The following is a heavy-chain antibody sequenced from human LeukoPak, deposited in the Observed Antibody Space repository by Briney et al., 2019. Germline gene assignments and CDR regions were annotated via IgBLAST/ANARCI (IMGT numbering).Heavy chain of an antibody. CDR1: GFTFSSYS. V-gene: IGHV3-21*01. J-gene: IGHJ4*02. CDR2: ISSSSSYI. D-gene: IGHD4-11*01. Sequence: GGSLRLSCAASGFTFSSYSMNWVRQAPGKGLEWVSSISSSSSYIYYADSVKGRFTISRDNAKNSLYLQMNSLRAEDTAVYYCARLIYSNYVYGDYWGQGTLVTVSS. CDR3: ARLIYSNYVYGDY.